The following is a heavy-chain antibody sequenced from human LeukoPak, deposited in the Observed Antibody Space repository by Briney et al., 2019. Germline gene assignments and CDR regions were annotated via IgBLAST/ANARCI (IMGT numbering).Heavy chain of an antibody. CDR2: IYYSGTT. CDR3: ARRRLGDAFDI. V-gene: IGHV4-59*08. D-gene: IGHD6-19*01. J-gene: IGHJ3*02. Sequence: SETLSLTCTVSGGSIGGYYWSWLRQPPGKGLEWIGHIYYSGTTNYSRSLKSRVTISVRTSKNQFSLKLKSVTAADTAVYYCARRRLGDAFDIWGQGTMVTVSS. CDR1: GGSIGGYY.